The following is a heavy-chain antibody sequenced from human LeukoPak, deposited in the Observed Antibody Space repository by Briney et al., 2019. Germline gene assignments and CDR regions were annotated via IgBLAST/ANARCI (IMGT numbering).Heavy chain of an antibody. J-gene: IGHJ4*02. CDR1: GFTFSSYA. V-gene: IGHV3-30-3*01. D-gene: IGHD4/OR15-4a*01. Sequence: GGSLRLSCAASGFTFSSYAMHWVRQAPGKGLEWVAVISYDGSNKYYADSVKGRFTISRDNSKNTLCLQMNSLRAEDTAVYYCARDPNGYYFDYWGQGTLVTVSS. CDR3: ARDPNGYYFDY. CDR2: ISYDGSNK.